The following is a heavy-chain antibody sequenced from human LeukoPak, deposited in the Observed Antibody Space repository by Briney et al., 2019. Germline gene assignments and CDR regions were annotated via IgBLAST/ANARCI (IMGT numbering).Heavy chain of an antibody. Sequence: SETLSLTCTVSGGSISSSSYYWGWIRQPPGKGLEWIGSIYYSGSTYYNPSLKSRVTISVDTSKNQFSLKLSSVTAADTAVYYCARLQSRSSGDYWGQGTLVTVSS. J-gene: IGHJ4*02. CDR3: ARLQSRSSGDY. V-gene: IGHV4-39*01. CDR1: GGSISSSSYY. D-gene: IGHD6-13*01. CDR2: IYYSGST.